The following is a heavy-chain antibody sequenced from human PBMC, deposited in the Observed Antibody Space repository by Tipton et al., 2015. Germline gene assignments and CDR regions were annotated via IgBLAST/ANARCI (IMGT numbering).Heavy chain of an antibody. CDR1: GFTFSYFA. CDR2: ISGSSSRT. D-gene: IGHD1-1*01. J-gene: IGHJ6*02. V-gene: IGHV3-23*01. CDR3: ARESLEYTLGSYYYGLDI. Sequence: SLRLSCAASGFTFSYFAMSWVRQVPGKGLEWVSAISGSSSRTYYADSVRGRFTISRDNSKNTLSLQTNSLRAEDTAVYYCARESLEYTLGSYYYGLDIWGQGTTVIVS.